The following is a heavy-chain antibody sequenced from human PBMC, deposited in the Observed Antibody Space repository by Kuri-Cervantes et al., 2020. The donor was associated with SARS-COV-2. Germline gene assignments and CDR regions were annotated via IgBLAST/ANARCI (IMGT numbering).Heavy chain of an antibody. Sequence: GGSLRLSCAASGFTFTTYAMRWVRQAPGKGLEWVAVISYDGSNKYYADSVKGRFTISRDNSKNTLYLQMNSLRAEDTAVYYCARDSSTQQLPAEYFQHWGQGTLVTVSS. V-gene: IGHV3-30-3*01. CDR2: ISYDGSNK. CDR1: GFTFTTYA. D-gene: IGHD6-13*01. CDR3: ARDSSTQQLPAEYFQH. J-gene: IGHJ1*01.